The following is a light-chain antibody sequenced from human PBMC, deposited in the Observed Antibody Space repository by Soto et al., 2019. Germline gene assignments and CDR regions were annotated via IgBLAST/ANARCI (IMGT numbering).Light chain of an antibody. J-gene: IGKJ5*01. V-gene: IGKV3-11*01. Sequence: EVVLTQSPATQSLSPGERATLSCRASQSVYNYLAWYQQKPGQPPRLLIYGASNRATGIPARFSGSGSGTDFTLTITSLEPEDFAVYYCQQRTKRFTFGQGTRLEIK. CDR2: GAS. CDR1: QSVYNY. CDR3: QQRTKRFT.